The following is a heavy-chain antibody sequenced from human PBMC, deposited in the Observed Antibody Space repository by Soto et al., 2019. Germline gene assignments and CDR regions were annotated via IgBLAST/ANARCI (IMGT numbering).Heavy chain of an antibody. CDR2: IYYSGST. Sequence: SETLSLTCTVSGGSISSGGYYWSWIRQHPGKGLEWIGYIYYSGSTYYNPSLKSRVTISVDTSKNQFSLKLSSVTAADTAVYYCARDASTRLGYFDYWGQGTLVTVSS. D-gene: IGHD6-6*01. J-gene: IGHJ4*02. CDR1: GGSISSGGYY. CDR3: ARDASTRLGYFDY. V-gene: IGHV4-31*03.